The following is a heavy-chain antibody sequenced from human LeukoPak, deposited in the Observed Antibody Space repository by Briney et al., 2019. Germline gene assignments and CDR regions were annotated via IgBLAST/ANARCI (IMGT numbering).Heavy chain of an antibody. V-gene: IGHV4-59*01. J-gene: IGHJ4*02. CDR2: IYYSGST. D-gene: IGHD2-8*01. CDR3: ARDPYCTNGVCYDEDY. CDR1: GGSISSYY. Sequence: SETLSLTCTVSGGSISSYYWSWIRQPPGKGLEWIGYIYYSGSTNYNPSLKSRVTISVDTSKNQFSLKLSSVTAADTAVYYCARDPYCTNGVCYDEDYWGQGTLVTVSS.